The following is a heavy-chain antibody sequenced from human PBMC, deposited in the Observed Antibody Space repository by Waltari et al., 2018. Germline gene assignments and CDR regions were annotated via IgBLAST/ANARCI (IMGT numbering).Heavy chain of an antibody. CDR3: AREGYSSRDY. V-gene: IGHV3-21*01. D-gene: IGHD6-13*01. CDR2: ISSSSSYI. CDR1: GFTFSSYS. Sequence: EVQLVESGGGLVKPGGSLRLSCAASGFTFSSYSMNWVRQAPGKGLEWVSSISSSSSYIYEADSVKGRFTISRDNAKNSLYLQMNSLRAEDTAVYYCAREGYSSRDYWGQGTLVTVSS. J-gene: IGHJ4*02.